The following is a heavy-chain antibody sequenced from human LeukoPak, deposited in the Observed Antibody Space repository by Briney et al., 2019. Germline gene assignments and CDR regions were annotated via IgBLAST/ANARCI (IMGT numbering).Heavy chain of an antibody. D-gene: IGHD6-19*01. CDR3: SRDLGISGWYAPPLGYFDY. V-gene: IGHV1-2*02. J-gene: IGHJ4*02. Sequence: GESLKISCKGSGYSFTSYCMHWVRQAPGQGLEWMGWINPKSGGTNYAQKFQGRVTMTRDTSISTTYMELSRLRSDDTAVYYCSRDLGISGWYAPPLGYFDYWGQGTLVTVSS. CDR1: GYSFTSYC. CDR2: INPKSGGT.